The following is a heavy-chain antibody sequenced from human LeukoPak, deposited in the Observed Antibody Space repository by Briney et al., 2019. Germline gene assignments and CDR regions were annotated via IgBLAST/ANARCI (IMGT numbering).Heavy chain of an antibody. Sequence: ASVKVSCKASGYTFTSYDINWVRQATGQGLEWMGWMNPNSGNTGYAQKFQGRVTMTRNTSISTAYMELSGLRSEDTAVYYCAIQDNGSPYCSGGSCYSDAFDIWGQGTMVTVSS. CDR3: AIQDNGSPYCSGGSCYSDAFDI. V-gene: IGHV1-8*01. CDR2: MNPNSGNT. D-gene: IGHD2-15*01. J-gene: IGHJ3*02. CDR1: GYTFTSYD.